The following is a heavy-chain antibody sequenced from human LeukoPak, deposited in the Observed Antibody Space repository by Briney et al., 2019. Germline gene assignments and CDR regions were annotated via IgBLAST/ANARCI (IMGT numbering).Heavy chain of an antibody. J-gene: IGHJ4*02. CDR2: INPSGGRT. Sequence: GASVKVSCKASGYTFTNYYMHWVRQAPGQGLEWMGIINPSGGRTTYAQKLQGRITVTRDTSTSTVYMELSSLRSEDTAVYYCARDRRGFGELLDYWGQGALVTVSS. D-gene: IGHD3-10*01. V-gene: IGHV1-46*04. CDR3: ARDRRGFGELLDY. CDR1: GYTFTNYY.